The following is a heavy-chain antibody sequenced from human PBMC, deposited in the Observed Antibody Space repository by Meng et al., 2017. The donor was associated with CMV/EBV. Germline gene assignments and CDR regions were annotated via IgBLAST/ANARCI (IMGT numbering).Heavy chain of an antibody. D-gene: IGHD3-16*01. Sequence: GESLKISCAASGFNFSTYEMNWVRQAPGKGLEWVSYISSSGTTIYYAGSVKGRFTTSRDNSKRSMYPQVNNLKDEDTAIYYCAGDWGDAFMPHPYKSLDVWGQETTVTVSS. CDR3: AGDWGDAFMPHPYKSLDV. J-gene: IGHJ6*02. CDR2: ISSSGTTI. CDR1: GFNFSTYE. V-gene: IGHV3-48*03.